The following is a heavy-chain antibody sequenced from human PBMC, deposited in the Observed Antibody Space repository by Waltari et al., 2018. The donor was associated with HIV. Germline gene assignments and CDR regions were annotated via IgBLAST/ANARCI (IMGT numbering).Heavy chain of an antibody. J-gene: IGHJ4*02. V-gene: IGHV3-30*18. CDR3: AKDLSYGTDWPYFDK. CDR2: ISFDGKKE. CDR1: GLALGGFD. D-gene: IGHD2-8*02. Sequence: QVQLAESGGGVVQPGRSLKLSCAASGLALGGFDMHWVRQTPGKGLEWVALISFDGKKEYDIDSVKGRFTISRDNSGSRLFLQMNNLGPEDTGGYFCAKDLSYGTDWPYFDKRGQGTLVTVSS.